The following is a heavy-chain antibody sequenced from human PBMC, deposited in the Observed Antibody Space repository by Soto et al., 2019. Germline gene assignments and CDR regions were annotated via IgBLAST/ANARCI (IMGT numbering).Heavy chain of an antibody. V-gene: IGHV3-23*01. CDR3: AKDPLWGQWLEYGYLDQ. D-gene: IGHD6-19*01. J-gene: IGHJ5*02. Sequence: LRLSCAASGLTFSSYAMSWVRQAPGRGLEWVAVISNTGLTTHYADSVKGRFTISRDNSKRTVYLQMNSLRVDDTAVYFCAKDPLWGQWLEYGYLDQWGQGNLVTVSS. CDR2: ISNTGLTT. CDR1: GLTFSSYA.